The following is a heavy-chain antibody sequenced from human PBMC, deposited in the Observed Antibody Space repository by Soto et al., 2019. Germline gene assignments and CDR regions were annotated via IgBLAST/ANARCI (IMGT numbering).Heavy chain of an antibody. CDR1: GGSISSGGYY. D-gene: IGHD4-4*01. CDR3: AREHYSNYVPYYQYYGLDV. Sequence: SETLSLTCTVSGGSISSGGYYWSWIRQHPGKGLEWIGYVYYSGSTFYNPSLKSRVTISVDTSKNQFSLKLSSVTAADTAVYYCAREHYSNYVPYYQYYGLDVWGQGTTVTVSS. J-gene: IGHJ6*02. V-gene: IGHV4-31*03. CDR2: VYYSGST.